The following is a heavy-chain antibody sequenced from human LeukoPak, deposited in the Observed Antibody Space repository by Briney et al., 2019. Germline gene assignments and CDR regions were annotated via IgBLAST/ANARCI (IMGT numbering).Heavy chain of an antibody. CDR2: MNPNSGNT. CDR1: GYTFTSYD. V-gene: IGHV1-8*01. CDR3: ARAAWCSSTSCYIVGYYYGMDV. Sequence: GASVKVSCKASGYTFTSYDINWVRQATGQGLEWMGWMNPNSGNTGYAQKFQGRVTMTRNTSISTAYMELSSLRPEDTAVYYCARAAWCSSTSCYIVGYYYGMDVWGQGTTVTVS. D-gene: IGHD2-2*02. J-gene: IGHJ6*02.